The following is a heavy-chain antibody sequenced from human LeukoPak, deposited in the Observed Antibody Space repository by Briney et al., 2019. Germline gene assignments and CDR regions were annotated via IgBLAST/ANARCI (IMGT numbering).Heavy chain of an antibody. J-gene: IGHJ3*02. D-gene: IGHD6-13*01. CDR3: ARENQQLNAFDI. CDR2: ISAYNGNT. Sequence: GASVKVSCKASGYTFTSYAISWVRQAPGQGLEWMGWISAYNGNTIYAQKLQGRVTMTTDTSTSTAYMELRSLRSDDTAVYYCARENQQLNAFDIWGQGTMVTVSS. V-gene: IGHV1-18*01. CDR1: GYTFTSYA.